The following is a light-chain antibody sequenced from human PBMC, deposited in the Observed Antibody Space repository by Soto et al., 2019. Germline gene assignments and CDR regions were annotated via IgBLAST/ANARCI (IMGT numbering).Light chain of an antibody. J-gene: IGKJ1*01. V-gene: IGKV3-15*01. CDR1: QSISSN. CDR2: DAS. CDR3: QQYNNWPSWT. Sequence: EILMTQSPATLSVSPGERATLSCSASQSISSNLAWYQQKPGQPPRLLIYDASTRAAGIPARFSGSGSGTEFTLTISSLQSEDFAVYYCQQYNNWPSWTFGQGTKVEI.